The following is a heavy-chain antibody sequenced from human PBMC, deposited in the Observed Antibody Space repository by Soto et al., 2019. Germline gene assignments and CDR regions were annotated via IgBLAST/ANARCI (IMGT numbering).Heavy chain of an antibody. D-gene: IGHD3-10*01. CDR1: GYTFTSYG. CDR2: ISAYNGNT. J-gene: IGHJ5*02. CDR3: ARNGPMVRGVYNWFDP. Sequence: QVQLVQSGAEVKKPGASVKVSCKASGYTFTSYGISWVRQAPGQGLEWMGWISAYNGNTNYAQKLQGRVTMTPDTSTSTAYMELRSLRSDDMAVYCCARNGPMVRGVYNWFDPWGQGTLVTVSS. V-gene: IGHV1-18*03.